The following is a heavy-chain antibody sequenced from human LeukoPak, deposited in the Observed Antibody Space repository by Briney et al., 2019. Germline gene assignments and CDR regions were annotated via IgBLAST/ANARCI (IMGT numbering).Heavy chain of an antibody. Sequence: GGSLRLSCAASGFTFSSYGVSWVRQAPGKGLEWVSGISGSGHRTYYADSVKGRFTISRDNSKNTLYLQMNSLRAEDTAVYYCANEVSNYDILTGYYGTDAFDIWGQGSMVTVSS. V-gene: IGHV3-23*01. CDR1: GFTFSSYG. D-gene: IGHD3-9*01. CDR2: ISGSGHRT. CDR3: ANEVSNYDILTGYYGTDAFDI. J-gene: IGHJ3*02.